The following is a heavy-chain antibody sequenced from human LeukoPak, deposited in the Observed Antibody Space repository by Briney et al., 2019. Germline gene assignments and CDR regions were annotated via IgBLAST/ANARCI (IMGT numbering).Heavy chain of an antibody. V-gene: IGHV1-2*02. CDR1: GYTFTGYY. Sequence: ASVKVSCKASGYTFTGYYMHWVRQAPGQGLEWMGWINPNSGGTNYAQKLQGRVTMTTDTSTSTAYMELSSLRAEDTAIYYCAKFSFGARSFDYWGQGTLVTVSS. CDR3: AKFSFGARSFDY. J-gene: IGHJ4*02. CDR2: INPNSGGT. D-gene: IGHD3-10*01.